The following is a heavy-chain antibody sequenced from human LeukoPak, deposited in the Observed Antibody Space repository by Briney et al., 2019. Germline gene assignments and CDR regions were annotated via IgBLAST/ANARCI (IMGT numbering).Heavy chain of an antibody. D-gene: IGHD3-22*01. Sequence: SETLSLTCAVYGGSFSGYYWGWIRQPPGKGLEWIGEINHSVSTNYNPSLKSRVTISVDTSKNQFSLKLSSVTAADTAVYYCAGDRYYYDSSGYYLSYWGQGTLVTVSS. J-gene: IGHJ4*02. CDR3: AGDRYYYDSSGYYLSY. CDR2: INHSVST. CDR1: GGSFSGYY. V-gene: IGHV4-34*01.